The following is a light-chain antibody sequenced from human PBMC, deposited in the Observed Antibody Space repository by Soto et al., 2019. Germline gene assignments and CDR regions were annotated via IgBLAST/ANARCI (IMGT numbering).Light chain of an antibody. J-gene: IGKJ1*01. Sequence: DIVMTQSPDSLAVSLGERATINCKSSQSVLYSSNHKNYLAWYQLKPGQPPTLLIYWASTRESGVPDRFSGSGAGTDFTLTISSLQAEDVAVYYCQQYYNAPSFGQGTKVEIK. CDR3: QQYYNAPS. V-gene: IGKV4-1*01. CDR1: QSVLYSSNHKNY. CDR2: WAS.